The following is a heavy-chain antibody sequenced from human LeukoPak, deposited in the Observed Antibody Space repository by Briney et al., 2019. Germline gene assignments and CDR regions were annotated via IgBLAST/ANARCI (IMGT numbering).Heavy chain of an antibody. J-gene: IGHJ4*02. Sequence: PGGSLRLSCAASGFTVSSNYMSWVRQAPGKGLEWVSVIYSGGSTYYADSVKGRFTISRDNSKNTLYLQMNSLKTEDTAVYYCATLTVRGVINIWGQGTLVTVSS. CDR1: GFTVSSNY. V-gene: IGHV3-53*01. CDR2: IYSGGST. D-gene: IGHD3-10*01. CDR3: ATLTVRGVINI.